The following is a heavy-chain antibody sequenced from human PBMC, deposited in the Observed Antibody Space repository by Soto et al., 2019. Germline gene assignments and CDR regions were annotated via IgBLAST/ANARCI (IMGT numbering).Heavy chain of an antibody. CDR1: GFTVSSDY. Sequence: GGSLRLSCAASGFTVSSDYMTWVRQAPGKGLEWVSVIYSGGNTYYADSVKGRFTISRDNSKNTLHLQMNSLRVEDTAVYYCARDPGSWSASSPGYDVDVWGRGITVTVSS. CDR2: IYSGGNT. V-gene: IGHV3-66*01. J-gene: IGHJ6*02. CDR3: ARDPGSWSASSPGYDVDV. D-gene: IGHD3-3*01.